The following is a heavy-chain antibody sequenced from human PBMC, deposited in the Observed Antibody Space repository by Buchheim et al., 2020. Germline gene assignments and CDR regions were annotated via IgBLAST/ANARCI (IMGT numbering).Heavy chain of an antibody. CDR3: AKDTSLDSSGWYGVYYYYGMDV. V-gene: IGHV3-30*18. J-gene: IGHJ6*02. CDR1: GFTFSSYG. CDR2: ISYDGSNK. Sequence: QVQLVESGGGVVQPGRSLRLSCAASGFTFSSYGMHWVRQAPGKGLEWVAVISYDGSNKYYADSVKGRFTISRDNSKNTLYLQMNSLRAEDTAVYYCAKDTSLDSSGWYGVYYYYGMDVWGQGTT. D-gene: IGHD6-19*01.